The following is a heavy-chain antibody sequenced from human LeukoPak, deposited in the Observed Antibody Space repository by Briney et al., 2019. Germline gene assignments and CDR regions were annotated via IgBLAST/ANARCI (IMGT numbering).Heavy chain of an antibody. CDR1: GGSVNTGGSY. CDR3: ARGGSFGSGSLFDS. J-gene: IGHJ4*02. D-gene: IGHD3-10*01. Sequence: SETLSLTCSVSGGSVNTGGSYWSWIRQVPGRGLEWLGYIYYSGYAFYSPSLKSRIVISLDTSKNLFSLKFDSVTAADTATYYCARGGSFGSGSLFDSWGQGTLVTVSS. CDR2: IYYSGYA. V-gene: IGHV4-31*03.